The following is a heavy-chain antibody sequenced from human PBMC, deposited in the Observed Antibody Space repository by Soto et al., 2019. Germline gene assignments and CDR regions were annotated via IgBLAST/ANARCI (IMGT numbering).Heavy chain of an antibody. CDR3: ARAIEVVVVTASTAFDI. Sequence: QVQLVQSGAEVKKPGASVKVSCKASGYTFTGYYMHWVRQAPGQGLEWMGWINPNSGGTNYAQKFQGRVTMTRDTCISTAYMELSRLRSDDTAVYYCARAIEVVVVTASTAFDIWGQGTMVTVSS. CDR2: INPNSGGT. J-gene: IGHJ3*02. CDR1: GYTFTGYY. V-gene: IGHV1-2*02. D-gene: IGHD2-21*02.